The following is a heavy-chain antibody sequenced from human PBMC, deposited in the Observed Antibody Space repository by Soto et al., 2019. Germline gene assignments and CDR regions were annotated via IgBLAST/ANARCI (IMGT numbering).Heavy chain of an antibody. V-gene: IGHV3-21*01. CDR1: GFTFSSYS. J-gene: IGHJ4*02. CDR3: AREGVYSKWIQNYFDY. Sequence: EVQLVESGGGLVKPGGSLRLSCAASGFTFSSYSMNWVRQAPGKGLEWVSSISSSSSYIYYADSVKGRFTISRDNAKNSLYLQMNSLRAEDTAVYYCAREGVYSKWIQNYFDYWGQGTLVTVSS. CDR2: ISSSSSYI. D-gene: IGHD5-18*01.